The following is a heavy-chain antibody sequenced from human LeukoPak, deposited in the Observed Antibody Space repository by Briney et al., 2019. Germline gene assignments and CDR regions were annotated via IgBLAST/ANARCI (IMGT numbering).Heavy chain of an antibody. Sequence: SQTLSLTCTVSGGSISRGDYCWSWIRQPPGNGLEGFGYIFYSESTHYNPSPKTRLPITIDPSKNQFSLKLSSLTTPHSTVYYCARKRRDGYNLGYFDYWGKGNLVTVSS. J-gene: IGHJ4*02. CDR3: ARKRRDGYNLGYFDY. CDR2: IFYSEST. V-gene: IGHV4-30-4*08. D-gene: IGHD5-24*01. CDR1: GGSISRGDYC.